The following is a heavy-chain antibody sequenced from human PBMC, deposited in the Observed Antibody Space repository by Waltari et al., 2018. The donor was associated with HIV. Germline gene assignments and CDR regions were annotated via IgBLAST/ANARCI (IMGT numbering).Heavy chain of an antibody. Sequence: QVQLQQWGAGLLKPSETLSLTCAVYGGSFSGYYWSWIRQPPVKGLEGVGEINHSGSTKVSPSLKSRGTISVDTSQNQFCLKVSSVTAADTAVYYCARRSCSSTSCYARARGGMDVWGQGTTVTVSS. V-gene: IGHV4-34*01. CDR3: ARRSCSSTSCYARARGGMDV. J-gene: IGHJ6*02. CDR2: INHSGST. D-gene: IGHD2-2*01. CDR1: GGSFSGYY.